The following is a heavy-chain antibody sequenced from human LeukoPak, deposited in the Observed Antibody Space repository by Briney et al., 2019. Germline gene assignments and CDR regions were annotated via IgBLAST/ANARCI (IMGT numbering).Heavy chain of an antibody. CDR2: ISGSGGST. D-gene: IGHD6-19*01. CDR1: GFTFSSYA. CDR3: ARTRLGEWLVGNAFDI. J-gene: IGHJ3*02. Sequence: GGSLRLSCAASGFTFSSYAMSWVRQAPGKGLEWVSAISGSGGSTYYADSVKGRFTISRAKNSLYLQMNSLRAEDTAVYYCARTRLGEWLVGNAFDIWGQGTMVTVSS. V-gene: IGHV3-23*01.